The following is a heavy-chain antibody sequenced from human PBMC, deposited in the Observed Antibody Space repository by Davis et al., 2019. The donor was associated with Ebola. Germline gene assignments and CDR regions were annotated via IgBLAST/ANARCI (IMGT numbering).Heavy chain of an antibody. CDR3: ATHSANPYGVVVPGALQPNWYLDL. CDR1: GDSISNYH. V-gene: IGHV4-59*01. D-gene: IGHD2-2*02. J-gene: IGHJ2*01. CDR2: ISFSGMT. Sequence: PSETLSLTCTVSGDSISNYHWTWIRQPPGKGLEWIGDISFSGMTNFDPSLKSRVTISLDTSKNQFSLKLSSVTAADTAVYYCATHSANPYGVVVPGALQPNWYLDLWGRGTLVTVSS.